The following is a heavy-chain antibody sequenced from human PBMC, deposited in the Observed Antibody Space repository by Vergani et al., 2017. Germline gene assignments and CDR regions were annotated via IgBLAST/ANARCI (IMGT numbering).Heavy chain of an antibody. D-gene: IGHD6-19*01. CDR2: ISSSGSTI. CDR1: GFIFSDNY. V-gene: IGHV3-11*01. CDR3: ARDRGIGAVAGTWYFDL. Sequence: VQLVESGGGLVQPGGSLTLSCAASGFIFSDNYMSWIRQAPGKGLEWVSYISSSGSTIYYADSVKGRFTISRDNAKNSLYLQMNSLRAEDTAVYYCARDRGIGAVAGTWYFDLWGRGTLVTVSS. J-gene: IGHJ2*01.